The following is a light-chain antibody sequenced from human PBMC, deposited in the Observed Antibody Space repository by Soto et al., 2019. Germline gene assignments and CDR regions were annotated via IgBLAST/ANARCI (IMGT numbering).Light chain of an antibody. CDR3: ATWDDSLNGFYV. CDR1: SSNIGANT. CDR2: RNN. J-gene: IGLJ1*01. Sequence: QSVLTPPPSASGTPGRRVTFACSVSSSNIGANTVNWYQQLPGTAPSLLIYRNNQRPSGVPDRFSGSKSGTSASLAISGLRSDDEADYFCATWDDSLNGFYVFGTGTKVTVL. V-gene: IGLV1-44*01.